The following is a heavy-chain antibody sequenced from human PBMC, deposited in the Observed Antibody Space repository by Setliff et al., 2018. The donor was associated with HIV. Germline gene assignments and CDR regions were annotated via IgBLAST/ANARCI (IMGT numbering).Heavy chain of an antibody. V-gene: IGHV1-24*01. CDR2: FDPKDGKT. J-gene: IGHJ4*02. Sequence: ASVKVSCKVSGYTLTELSRHWVRQAPGKGLEWMGSFDPKDGKTRYAQKFQGRVTMTEDTFTDTAYMELSSLRSEDTAVYYYVTGSAARPFDYWGQGTLVTVSS. CDR1: GYTLTELS. D-gene: IGHD6-6*01. CDR3: VTGSAARPFDY.